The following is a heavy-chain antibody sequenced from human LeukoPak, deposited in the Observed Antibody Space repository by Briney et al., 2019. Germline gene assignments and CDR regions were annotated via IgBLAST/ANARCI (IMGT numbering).Heavy chain of an antibody. CDR2: ISSSGSTK. Sequence: PGGSLRLSCAASGFTSSDYYMSWIRQAPGKGLEWVSYISSSGSTKYYADPVKGRFTISRDNAKNSYLQMNSLRAEDTAVYYCARDGHAYGRGSPHYWGQGTLVTVSS. CDR1: GFTSSDYY. D-gene: IGHD3-10*01. CDR3: ARDGHAYGRGSPHY. V-gene: IGHV3-11*01. J-gene: IGHJ4*02.